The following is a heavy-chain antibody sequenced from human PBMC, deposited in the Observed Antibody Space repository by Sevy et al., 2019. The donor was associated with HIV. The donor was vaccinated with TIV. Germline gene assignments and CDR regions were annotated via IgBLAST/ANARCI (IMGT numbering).Heavy chain of an antibody. D-gene: IGHD3-16*02. Sequence: ASVKVSCKASGYTFTSYGISWVRQAPGQGLEWMGWISAYNGNTNYAQKLQGRVTMTTDTSTSTAYMELRSLSSDDTAVYYCARDRAQITFGGVIGHDDAFDIWGQGTMVTVSS. CDR3: ARDRAQITFGGVIGHDDAFDI. V-gene: IGHV1-18*01. J-gene: IGHJ3*02. CDR2: ISAYNGNT. CDR1: GYTFTSYG.